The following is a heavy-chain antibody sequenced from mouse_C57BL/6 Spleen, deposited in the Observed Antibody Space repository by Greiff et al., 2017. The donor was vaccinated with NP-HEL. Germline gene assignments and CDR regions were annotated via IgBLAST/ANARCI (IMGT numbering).Heavy chain of an antibody. CDR2: IYPGSGST. V-gene: IGHV1-55*01. J-gene: IGHJ2*01. CDR3: ARKDSIYYYGSSYY. CDR1: GYTFTSYW. Sequence: VQLQQPGAELVKPGASVKMSCKASGYTFTSYWITWVKQRPGQGLEWIGDIYPGSGSTNYNEKFKSKATLTVDTSSSTAYMQLSSLTSEDSAVYYCARKDSIYYYGSSYYWGQGTTLTVSS. D-gene: IGHD1-1*01.